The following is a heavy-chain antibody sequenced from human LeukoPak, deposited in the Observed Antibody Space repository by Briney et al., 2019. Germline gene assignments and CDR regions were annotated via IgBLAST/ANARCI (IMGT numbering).Heavy chain of an antibody. CDR1: GYSFTDYY. CDR2: INPNHGGT. J-gene: IGHJ4*02. D-gene: IGHD1-26*01. Sequence: ASVKVSCKASGYSFTDYYINWVRQAPGQGLEWMGWINPNHGGTHYAQKFQGRVTMTRDDSKNTLYLQVNSLRAEDTAVYYCAKAGSIRFDYWGQGTLVTVSS. V-gene: IGHV1-2*02. CDR3: AKAGSIRFDY.